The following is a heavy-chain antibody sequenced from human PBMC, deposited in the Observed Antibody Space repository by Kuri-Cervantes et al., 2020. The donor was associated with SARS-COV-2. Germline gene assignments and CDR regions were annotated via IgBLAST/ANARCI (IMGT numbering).Heavy chain of an antibody. J-gene: IGHJ3*02. CDR2: SYHSGST. D-gene: IGHD3-3*01. Sequence: SETLSLTCTVSGYSISSGYYWGWIRQPPGKGLEWIGSSYHSGSTYYNPSLESRVTISVDTSKNQFSLKLSSVTAADTAVYYCARHTIFGAHDAFDIWGQGTMVTVSS. CDR1: GYSISSGYY. V-gene: IGHV4-38-2*02. CDR3: ARHTIFGAHDAFDI.